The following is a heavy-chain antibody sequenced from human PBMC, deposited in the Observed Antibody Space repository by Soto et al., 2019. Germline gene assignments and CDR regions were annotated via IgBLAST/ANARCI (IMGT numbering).Heavy chain of an antibody. J-gene: IGHJ4*02. CDR3: ARIGGTSSSGADY. D-gene: IGHD6-6*01. CDR2: IDPSDSYT. CDR1: GYSFTSYW. Sequence: GESLKISCKGSGYSFTSYWIYWVRQMPGKGLEWMGRIDPSDSYTNYSPSFQGHITISVDKSISTAYLQWSSLKASDTAMYYWARIGGTSSSGADYWGQGALVTVSS. V-gene: IGHV5-10-1*01.